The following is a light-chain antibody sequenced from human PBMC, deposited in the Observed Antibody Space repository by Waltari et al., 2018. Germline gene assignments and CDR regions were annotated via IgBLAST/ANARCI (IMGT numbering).Light chain of an antibody. CDR1: QSLVHSDGNTY. J-gene: IGKJ1*01. Sequence: DVVMTQSPLSLPVTLGQPASISCKSSQSLVHSDGNTYVNWFHQRPGQSPRRLIYKVSNRVSGVPDRFSGSGSGTDFTLKISRVEAEDVGVYYCMQSIHWPWTFGQGTKVEIK. V-gene: IGKV2-30*02. CDR2: KVS. CDR3: MQSIHWPWT.